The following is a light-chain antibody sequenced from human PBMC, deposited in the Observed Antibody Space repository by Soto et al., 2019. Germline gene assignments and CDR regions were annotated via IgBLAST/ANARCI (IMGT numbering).Light chain of an antibody. CDR3: HQYSFSPPLP. V-gene: IGKV3-20*01. Sequence: EIVLTQSPGTLSLSPGERATLSCRARQSVSSSYLAWYQQKPGQAPRLLIYGASSRATGIPDSFSGSESGTDFPLTISILEPEDFAVYYCHQYSFSPPLPCGGGPKLEI. CDR2: GAS. J-gene: IGKJ4*02. CDR1: QSVSSSY.